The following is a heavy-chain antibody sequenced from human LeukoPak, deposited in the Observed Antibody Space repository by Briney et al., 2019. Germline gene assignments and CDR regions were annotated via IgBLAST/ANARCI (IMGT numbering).Heavy chain of an antibody. V-gene: IGHV3-23*01. CDR3: ARERYFDWLLSPYFDY. J-gene: IGHJ4*02. Sequence: GGSLRLSCAASGFTFSTFAMSWVRQAPGKGLEWVSVINGGGGNTYYADSVRGRFTISRDTSKNTLYLQMNSLRAEDTAVYYCARERYFDWLLSPYFDYWGQGTLVTVSS. CDR1: GFTFSTFA. D-gene: IGHD3-9*01. CDR2: INGGGGNT.